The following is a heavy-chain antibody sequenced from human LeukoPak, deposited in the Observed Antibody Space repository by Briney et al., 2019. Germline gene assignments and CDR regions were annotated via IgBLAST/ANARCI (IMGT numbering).Heavy chain of an antibody. Sequence: SETLSLTCTVSGSSISSYYWSWIRQPPGKGLEWIGYIYYSGSTNYNPSLKSRVTISVDTSKNQFSLKLSSVTAADTAVYYCAREGSGRFLNWGQGTLVTVSS. J-gene: IGHJ4*02. CDR2: IYYSGST. CDR3: AREGSGRFLN. CDR1: GSSISSYY. D-gene: IGHD3-10*01. V-gene: IGHV4-59*08.